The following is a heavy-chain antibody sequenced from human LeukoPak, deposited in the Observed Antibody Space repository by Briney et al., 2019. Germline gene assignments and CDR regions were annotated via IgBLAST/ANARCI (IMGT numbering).Heavy chain of an antibody. CDR3: ARDGWFGDYNWFDP. Sequence: GGSLRLSCAASGFIFSNYAMHWVRQAPGKGLEWVTFIRYDGSNKYYAESVKGRFTISRDNSKNTLYLQMNSLRAEDTAMYYCARDGWFGDYNWFDPWGQGTLVTVSS. CDR2: IRYDGSNK. CDR1: GFIFSNYA. V-gene: IGHV3-30*02. D-gene: IGHD3-10*01. J-gene: IGHJ5*02.